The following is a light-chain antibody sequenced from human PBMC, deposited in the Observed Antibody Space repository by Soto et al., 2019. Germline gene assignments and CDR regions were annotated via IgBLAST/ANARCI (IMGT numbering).Light chain of an antibody. V-gene: IGKV3-20*01. J-gene: IGKJ1*01. Sequence: ETVMTQSPGPLSLSRGERVTLSCRTSQSVCSRCFAWYQQKPGQSPRLLIYGASTRATGIPDRFSGSGSGTDFTLTISRLEPEDFAVYYCQHYGTTPWTFGQGTKVAIK. CDR1: QSVCSRC. CDR2: GAS. CDR3: QHYGTTPWT.